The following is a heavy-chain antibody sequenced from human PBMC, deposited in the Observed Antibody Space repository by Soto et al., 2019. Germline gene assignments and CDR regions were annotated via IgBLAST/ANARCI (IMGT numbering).Heavy chain of an antibody. CDR3: ARSGSYYYDSRGGFDY. CDR1: GYTFTIFG. CDR2: IRPYNGYT. Sequence: ASVKVSCRASGYTFTIFGITWVRQALGQGLEWMGWIRPYNGYTNYAQKFQGRVTMTTDTSTSRVYMELRSLRSNDTAVYYCARSGSYYYDSRGGFDYWGQGTLVTVSS. D-gene: IGHD3-22*01. V-gene: IGHV1-18*01. J-gene: IGHJ4*02.